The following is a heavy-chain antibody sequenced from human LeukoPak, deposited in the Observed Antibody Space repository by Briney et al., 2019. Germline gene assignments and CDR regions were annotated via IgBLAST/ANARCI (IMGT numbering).Heavy chain of an antibody. Sequence: SVKVSCKASGGTFSSYAISWVRQAPGEGLEWMGGIIPIFGTANYAQKFQGRVTITADESTSTAYMELSSLRSEDTAVYYCARAPQYGDYMWFGFDNWGQGTLVTVSS. CDR1: GGTFSSYA. J-gene: IGHJ4*02. CDR2: IIPIFGTA. V-gene: IGHV1-69*13. D-gene: IGHD4-17*01. CDR3: ARAPQYGDYMWFGFDN.